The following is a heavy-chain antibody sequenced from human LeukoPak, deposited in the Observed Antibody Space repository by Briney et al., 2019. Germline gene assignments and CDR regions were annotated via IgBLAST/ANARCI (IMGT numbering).Heavy chain of an antibody. J-gene: IGHJ4*02. D-gene: IGHD3-10*01. V-gene: IGHV4-34*01. CDR1: GGSFSGYY. Sequence: PSETLSLTCAVYGGSFSGYYWSWIRQPPGKGLEWIGEINHSGSTNYNPSLKSRVTISVDTSKNQFSLKLSSVTAADTAVYYCAVGITIVRGVMGARYFDYWGQGTLVTVSS. CDR2: INHSGST. CDR3: AVGITIVRGVMGARYFDY.